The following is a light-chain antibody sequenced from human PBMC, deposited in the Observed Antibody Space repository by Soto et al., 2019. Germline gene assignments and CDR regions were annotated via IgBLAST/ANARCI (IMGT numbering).Light chain of an antibody. Sequence: QSALTQPPSVSGSPGQSVTISCTGTSSDVGSYDSVSWYQQPPGTVPKLMIYEVSNRPSGVPDRFSGSKSGNTASLTISGLQAEDEADHYCSSYTTSRTYVFGTGTKVTVL. CDR3: SSYTTSRTYV. J-gene: IGLJ1*01. V-gene: IGLV2-18*02. CDR1: SSDVGSYDS. CDR2: EVS.